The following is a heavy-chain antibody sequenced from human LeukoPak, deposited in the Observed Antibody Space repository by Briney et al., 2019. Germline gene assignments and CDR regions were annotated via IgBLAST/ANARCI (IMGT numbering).Heavy chain of an antibody. D-gene: IGHD3-10*01. J-gene: IGHJ4*02. Sequence: GGSLRPSCAASGFTFSSYEMNWVRQAPGKGLEWVSYISSSGGTIYYTDSVKGRFTIPRDNAKNSLYLQMNSLRAEDTAVYYCARTQITMVRGFIDYWGQGTLVTVSS. V-gene: IGHV3-48*03. CDR2: ISSSGGTI. CDR3: ARTQITMVRGFIDY. CDR1: GFTFSSYE.